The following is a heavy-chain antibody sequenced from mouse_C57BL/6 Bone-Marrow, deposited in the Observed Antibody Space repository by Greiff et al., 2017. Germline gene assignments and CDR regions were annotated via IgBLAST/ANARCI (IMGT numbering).Heavy chain of an antibody. CDR1: GYTFTSYW. J-gene: IGHJ4*01. Sequence: QVQLQQPGAELVRPGSSVKLSCKASGYTFTSYWMDWVKQRPGQGLEWIGNIYPSDSETHYNQKFKDKATLTVDKSSSTAYMQLSSLTSEDSAVYYWARLTTVVATDYYAMDYWGQGTSVTVSS. D-gene: IGHD1-1*01. CDR3: ARLTTVVATDYYAMDY. V-gene: IGHV1-61*01. CDR2: IYPSDSET.